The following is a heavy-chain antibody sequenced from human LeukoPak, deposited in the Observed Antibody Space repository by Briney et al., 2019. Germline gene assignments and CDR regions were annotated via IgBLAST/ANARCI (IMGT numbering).Heavy chain of an antibody. CDR3: AREYSGYDPGYYYIDV. D-gene: IGHD5-12*01. Sequence: PGGSLRLSCAASGFTISSNYMSWVRQAPGKGLEWVSVIYSGGSTYYADSVKGRFTISRDNSKNTLYLQMNSLSVEDTAVYYCAREYSGYDPGYYYIDVWGKGTTVTVSS. CDR1: GFTISSNY. V-gene: IGHV3-66*02. CDR2: IYSGGST. J-gene: IGHJ6*03.